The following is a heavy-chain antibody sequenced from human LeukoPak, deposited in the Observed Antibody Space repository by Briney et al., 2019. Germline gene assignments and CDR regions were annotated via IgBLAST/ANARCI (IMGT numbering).Heavy chain of an antibody. Sequence: EASETLSLTCTVSGGSISSYYWSWIRQPPGKGLEWIGYIYYSGSTNYNPSLKSRATISVDTSKNQFSLKLSSVTAADTAVYYCARLMSVAGYYFDYWGQGTLVTVSS. CDR3: ARLMSVAGYYFDY. CDR1: GGSISSYY. J-gene: IGHJ4*02. CDR2: IYYSGST. D-gene: IGHD6-19*01. V-gene: IGHV4-59*01.